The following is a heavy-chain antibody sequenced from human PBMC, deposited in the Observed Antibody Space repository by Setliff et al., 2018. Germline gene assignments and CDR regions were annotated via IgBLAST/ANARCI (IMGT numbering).Heavy chain of an antibody. D-gene: IGHD3-10*01. CDR2: INHYGST. J-gene: IGHJ3*02. CDR3: ARRWNFGPYGSGIHDGFDM. V-gene: IGHV4-34*01. CDR1: DGSFSDYY. Sequence: SETLSLTCAVFDGSFSDYYWSWFRQPPGKGLEWIGEINHYGSTKYKSSLRSRVTISVDTSKNQFSLKLNSVTAADTAAYYCARRWNFGPYGSGIHDGFDMWAKGQWSPSPQ.